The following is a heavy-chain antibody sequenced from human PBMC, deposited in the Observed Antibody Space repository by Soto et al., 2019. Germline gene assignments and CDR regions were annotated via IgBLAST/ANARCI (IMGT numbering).Heavy chain of an antibody. CDR3: VRDKSPADMALGY. J-gene: IGHJ4*02. CDR1: GFIVSSHY. CDR2: IYSGGST. Sequence: WVSLRLSCAGSGFIVSSHYMSWVRQAPGKGLEWVSIIYSGGSTYYADSVKGRFTISRDNSKNTLFLQLNSLRGDDTAVYYCVRDKSPADMALGYWGKGALVTVSS. V-gene: IGHV3-53*01.